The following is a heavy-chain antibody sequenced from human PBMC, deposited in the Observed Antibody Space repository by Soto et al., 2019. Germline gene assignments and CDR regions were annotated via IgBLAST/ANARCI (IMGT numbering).Heavy chain of an antibody. J-gene: IGHJ4*02. D-gene: IGHD2-21*01. CDR1: GGSFSGYY. V-gene: IGHV4-34*01. Sequence: PSETLSLTCAVYGGSFSGYYWSWIRQPPGKGLEWIGEINHSGSTNYNPSLKSRVTISVDTSKNQFSLKLSSVTAADTAVYYCAIPTPYCGGDCPLDYWGQGTLVTVSS. CDR2: INHSGST. CDR3: AIPTPYCGGDCPLDY.